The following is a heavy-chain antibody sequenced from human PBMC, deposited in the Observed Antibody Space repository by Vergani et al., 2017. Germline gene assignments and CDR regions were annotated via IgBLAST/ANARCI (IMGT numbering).Heavy chain of an antibody. CDR1: GFTFTSYH. V-gene: IGHV1-2*06. Sequence: QVQLVQSGAEVKKPGASVRVSCKASGFTFTSYHIHWVRQAPGQGLDWLGRIDPNSGGTNYAQKFQGRVTMTRDTSISTAYMELSRLRSDDTAVYYCAREYYYDSSGYFYWGQGTLVTVSS. CDR2: IDPNSGGT. CDR3: AREYYYDSSGYFY. D-gene: IGHD3-22*01. J-gene: IGHJ4*02.